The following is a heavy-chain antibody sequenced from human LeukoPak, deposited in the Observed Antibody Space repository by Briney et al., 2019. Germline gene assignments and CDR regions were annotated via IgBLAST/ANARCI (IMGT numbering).Heavy chain of an antibody. J-gene: IGHJ3*02. CDR1: GGSISSYY. Sequence: SETLSLTCTVSGGSISSYYWSWIRQPPGKGLEWIGYIYTSGSTNYNPSLKSRVTISVDTSKNQFSLKLSSVTAADTAVYYCARGQWATIVHRAFDIWGQGTMVTVSS. CDR2: IYTSGST. D-gene: IGHD5-24*01. V-gene: IGHV4-4*09. CDR3: ARGQWATIVHRAFDI.